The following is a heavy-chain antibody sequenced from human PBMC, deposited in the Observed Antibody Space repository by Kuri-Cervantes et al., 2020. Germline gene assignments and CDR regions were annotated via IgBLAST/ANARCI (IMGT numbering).Heavy chain of an antibody. CDR3: ARDREYYYYGMDV. Sequence: SETLSLTCAVYGGSFSGYYWSWIRQPPGKGLEWIGEINHSGSTNFNPSLKSRVTISVDTSKNQFSLKLSSVTAADTAVYYCARDREYYYYGMDVWGQGTPVTVSS. D-gene: IGHD2/OR15-2a*01. CDR1: GGSFSGYY. V-gene: IGHV4-34*01. CDR2: INHSGST. J-gene: IGHJ6*02.